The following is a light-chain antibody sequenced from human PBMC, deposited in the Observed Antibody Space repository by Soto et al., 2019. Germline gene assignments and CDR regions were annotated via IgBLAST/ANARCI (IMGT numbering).Light chain of an antibody. CDR2: GNN. CDR1: SSNIGAGYD. Sequence: QLVLTQPPSVSGAPGQRVTISCTGSSSNIGAGYDVHWYQHLPGAAPKLLIYGNNNRPSGVPDRFSGSKSGTSASLAITGLQAEDEADYYCQSYDSSLSGWVFGGGTKVTVL. J-gene: IGLJ3*02. CDR3: QSYDSSLSGWV. V-gene: IGLV1-40*01.